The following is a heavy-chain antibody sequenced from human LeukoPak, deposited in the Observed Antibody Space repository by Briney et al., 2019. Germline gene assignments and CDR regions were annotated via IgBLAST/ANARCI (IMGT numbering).Heavy chain of an antibody. CDR2: INHSGST. J-gene: IGHJ3*02. D-gene: IGHD4-17*01. CDR1: GGSFSGYY. Sequence: SETLSLTCAVYGGSFSGYYWSWIRQPPGKGLEWIGEINHSGSTNYNPSLKSRVTISVDTSKNQFSLKLSSVTAADTAVYYCARAITVTIVDAFDIWGQGTMVTASS. V-gene: IGHV4-34*01. CDR3: ARAITVTIVDAFDI.